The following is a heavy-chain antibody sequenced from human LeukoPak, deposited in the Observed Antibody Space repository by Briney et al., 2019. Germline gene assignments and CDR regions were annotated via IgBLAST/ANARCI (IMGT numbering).Heavy chain of an antibody. V-gene: IGHV5-51*01. CDR2: IYPDDSDT. D-gene: IGHD3-22*01. J-gene: IGHJ4*02. Sequence: GESLKISFKGSGYSFSSYWIGWVRQKPGKGLEWMGLIYPDDSDTRYSPSFQGQVTISADKSISTAYLQWSSLKASDTAMYYCARRRDYDTSYSLDYWGQGTLVTVSS. CDR3: ARRRDYDTSYSLDY. CDR1: GYSFSSYW.